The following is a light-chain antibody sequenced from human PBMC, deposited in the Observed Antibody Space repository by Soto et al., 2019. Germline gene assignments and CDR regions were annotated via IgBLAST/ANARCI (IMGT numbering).Light chain of an antibody. CDR2: PAS. CDR3: LHLNRYSPDT. J-gene: IGKJ3*01. CDR1: QGISSY. Sequence: DIQLTQAPSFLSASVGDRVTITCRASQGISSYLAWYQQKPWTAPKLLIFPASTLQNGVPSRFSGSGSGTAFTLTISRLQPEDFATSYCLHLNRYSPDTFGPGTKVDIK. V-gene: IGKV1-9*01.